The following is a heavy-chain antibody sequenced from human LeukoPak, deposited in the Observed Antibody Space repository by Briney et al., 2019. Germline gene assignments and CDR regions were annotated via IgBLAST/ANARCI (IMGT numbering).Heavy chain of an antibody. CDR3: ARVSYYYGSGSYRPTAVYYFDY. CDR1: GFTFSNVW. V-gene: IGHV3-74*01. J-gene: IGHJ4*02. D-gene: IGHD3-10*01. CDR2: INSDGSST. Sequence: GGSLRLSCAASGFTFSNVWMSWVRQAPGKGLVWVSRINSDGSSTSYADSVKGRFTISRDNAKNTLYLQMNSLRAEDTAVYYCARVSYYYGSGSYRPTAVYYFDYWGQGTLVTVSP.